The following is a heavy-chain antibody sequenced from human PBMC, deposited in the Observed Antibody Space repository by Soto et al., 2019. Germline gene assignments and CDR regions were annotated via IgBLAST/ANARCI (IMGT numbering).Heavy chain of an antibody. D-gene: IGHD1-26*01. CDR3: ASDRFRGTYYLRGVTYFFEE. V-gene: IGHV3-7*03. J-gene: IGHJ4*02. Sequence: GGSLRLSCVTYGLTFTDYWMSWVRQAPGKGLEWVANIKQDESEKNYLDSVKGRFTISRDNAKKSLYLQMNSLRADDTAVYYCASDRFRGTYYLRGVTYFFEEWGQGAPVTVSS. CDR2: IKQDESEK. CDR1: GLTFTDYW.